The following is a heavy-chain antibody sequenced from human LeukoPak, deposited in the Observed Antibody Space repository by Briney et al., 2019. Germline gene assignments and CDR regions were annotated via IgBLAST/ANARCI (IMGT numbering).Heavy chain of an antibody. D-gene: IGHD3-22*01. V-gene: IGHV1-18*01. CDR3: ARGGYYYDNSGPYYFDY. CDR1: GYTFTSYG. CDR2: ISAYNGNT. J-gene: IGHJ4*02. Sequence: ASVKVSCKASGYTFTSYGISWVRQAPGQGLEWMGWISAYNGNTNYAQKLQGRVTMTTDTSTSTAYMELRSLRSDDTAVYYCARGGYYYDNSGPYYFDYWGQGTLVTVSS.